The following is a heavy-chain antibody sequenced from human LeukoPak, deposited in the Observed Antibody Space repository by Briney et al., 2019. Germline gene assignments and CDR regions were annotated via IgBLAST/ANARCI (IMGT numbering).Heavy chain of an antibody. CDR2: IYPGDSDT. V-gene: IGHV5-51*01. D-gene: IGHD6-19*01. Sequence: GESLKISCKGSGYSFTSYWIGWVRQMPGKGLEWMGIIYPGDSDTRYSPSFQGQVTISADKSISTAYLQWSSLKASDTAMYYCARGGVYSSGWYEYFQHWGQGTLVTVSS. CDR1: GYSFTSYW. CDR3: ARGGVYSSGWYEYFQH. J-gene: IGHJ1*01.